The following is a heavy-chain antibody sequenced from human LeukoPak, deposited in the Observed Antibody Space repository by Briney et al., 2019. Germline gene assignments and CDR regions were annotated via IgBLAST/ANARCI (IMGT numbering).Heavy chain of an antibody. CDR3: AKAHYSVAAAGMSDD. J-gene: IGHJ4*02. CDR1: GYTFTSYG. D-gene: IGHD6-13*01. CDR2: IGAYNGNT. V-gene: IGHV1-18*01. Sequence: ASVKVSCKASGYTFTSYGINWGRQAPGQGLEWMGWIGAYNGNTNYAQKVQGRVTMNTDTTTSTAYMELRSLRSDDTAVYYCAKAHYSVAAAGMSDDWGQGTLVTVSS.